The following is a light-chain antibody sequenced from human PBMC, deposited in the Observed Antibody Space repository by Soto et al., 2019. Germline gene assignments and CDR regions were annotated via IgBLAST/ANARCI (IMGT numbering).Light chain of an antibody. J-gene: IGKJ2*01. V-gene: IGKV1-39*01. CDR3: QQSYRSPYT. CDR2: GAS. CDR1: QNINID. Sequence: IQLTQSPSSLSASVGDRVTVTCRASQNINIDLNWYQQKPGKAPTILIYGASSLQSGVPSRFSGGGSRTDFTLTISSLQAEDFATYYCQQSYRSPYTFGQGTRLEI.